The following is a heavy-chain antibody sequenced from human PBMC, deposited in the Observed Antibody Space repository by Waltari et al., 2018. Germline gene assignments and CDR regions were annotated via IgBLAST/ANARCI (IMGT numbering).Heavy chain of an antibody. D-gene: IGHD2-21*02. CDR1: GGSFSGYY. Sequence: QVQLQQWGAGLLKPSETLSLTCAVYGGSFSGYYWRWIRQPPGRGLEWIGEINHSGSTNYNPSLKSRVTISVDTSKNQFSLKLSSVTAADTAVYYCARGTGIGDCGGDCYSWDYWGQGTLVTVSS. CDR2: INHSGST. J-gene: IGHJ4*02. CDR3: ARGTGIGDCGGDCYSWDY. V-gene: IGHV4-34*01.